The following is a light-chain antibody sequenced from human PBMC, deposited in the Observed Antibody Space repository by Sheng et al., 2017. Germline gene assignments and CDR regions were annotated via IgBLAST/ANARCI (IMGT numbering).Light chain of an antibody. V-gene: IGKV1-5*03. Sequence: DIQMTQSPSTLSASVGDRVTITCRASQSISSWLAWYQQKPGKAPKLLIYQASNLESAVPSRFSGSGSGTEFTLTISSLQPDDFATYYCQQYDSYSLTFGQGTKVGIK. CDR1: QSISSW. CDR2: QAS. CDR3: QQYDSYSLT. J-gene: IGKJ1*01.